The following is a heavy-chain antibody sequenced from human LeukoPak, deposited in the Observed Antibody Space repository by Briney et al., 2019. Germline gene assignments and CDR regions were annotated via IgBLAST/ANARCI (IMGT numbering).Heavy chain of an antibody. D-gene: IGHD3-10*01. Sequence: PGGSLRLSCAASGFSFSDHGMHWVRQAPGKGLEWVAVMSYDGSNKDYADSVKGRFTISRDNSKNTLYLQMNSLRAEDTAVYYCAKHRMVRGVITDYYFDYWGQGTLVTVSS. CDR2: MSYDGSNK. CDR3: AKHRMVRGVITDYYFDY. V-gene: IGHV3-30*18. J-gene: IGHJ4*02. CDR1: GFSFSDHG.